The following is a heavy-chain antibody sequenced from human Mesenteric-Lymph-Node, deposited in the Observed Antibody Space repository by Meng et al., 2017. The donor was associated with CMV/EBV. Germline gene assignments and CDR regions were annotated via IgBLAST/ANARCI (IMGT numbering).Heavy chain of an antibody. CDR2: ISSSSSYI. D-gene: IGHD6-13*01. CDR3: AMQLATYYLDY. CDR1: GFTFSSYS. Sequence: GESLKISCAASGFTFSSYSMNWVRQAPGKGLEWVSSISSSSSYIYYADSVKGRFTISRDNAKNSLYLQMNSLRAEDTAVYYCAMQLATYYLDYWGQGTLVTVSS. V-gene: IGHV3-21*01. J-gene: IGHJ4*02.